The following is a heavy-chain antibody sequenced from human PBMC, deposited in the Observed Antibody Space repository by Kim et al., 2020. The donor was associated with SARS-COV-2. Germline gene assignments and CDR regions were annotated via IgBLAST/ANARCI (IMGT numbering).Heavy chain of an antibody. CDR3: ARGYSASYRIDY. D-gene: IGHD6-13*01. Sequence: TYAQTFQGKVTMTRDTSRSTVYMELSSMRSDDTAGYYCARGYSASYRIDYWGQGTLVTVSS. V-gene: IGHV1-46*01. J-gene: IGHJ4*02.